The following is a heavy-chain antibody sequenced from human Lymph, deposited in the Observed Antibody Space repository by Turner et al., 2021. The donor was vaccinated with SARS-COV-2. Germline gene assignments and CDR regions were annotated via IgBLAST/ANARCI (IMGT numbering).Heavy chain of an antibody. Sequence: QVQLVQSGAQVKKPGASVKVSCRASGYTFTRYAINWVRQATGQGIEWIGWMDPNSGNTGYAQEFQGRVTMTRNTSISTAYMELSSLRSEDTAVYYCARAAQLTVWFDPWGQGTLVTVSS. CDR1: GYTFTRYA. D-gene: IGHD6-25*01. CDR2: MDPNSGNT. V-gene: IGHV1-8*01. CDR3: ARAAQLTVWFDP. J-gene: IGHJ5*02.